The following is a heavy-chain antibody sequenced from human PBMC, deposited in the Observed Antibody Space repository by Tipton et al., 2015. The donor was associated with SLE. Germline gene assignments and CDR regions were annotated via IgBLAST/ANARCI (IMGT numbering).Heavy chain of an antibody. Sequence: TLSLTCAVYGGSFSGYYRSWIRQPPGKGLEWIGEINHSGSTNYNPSLKSRVTISVDTSKNQFSLKLSSVTAADTAVYYCARRGVDTAMAYYFDYWGQGTLVTVSS. J-gene: IGHJ4*02. D-gene: IGHD5-18*01. V-gene: IGHV4-34*01. CDR1: GGSFSGYY. CDR3: ARRGVDTAMAYYFDY. CDR2: INHSGST.